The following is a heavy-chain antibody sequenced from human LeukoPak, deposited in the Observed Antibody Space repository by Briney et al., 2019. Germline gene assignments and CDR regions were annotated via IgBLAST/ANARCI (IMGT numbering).Heavy chain of an antibody. CDR2: ISGSGGSK. CDR1: GLTFSSYA. V-gene: IGHV3-23*01. D-gene: IGHD3-22*01. CDR3: AKGDYYDSSGYYHNPYYYYGMDV. J-gene: IGHJ6*02. Sequence: GASLRLSCAASGLTFSSYAMSWVRQAPGKGVEWVSAISGSGGSKYYADSVKGRFTISRDNSKNTLYLQINSLRAEDTAVYYCAKGDYYDSSGYYHNPYYYYGMDVWGQGTTVTVSS.